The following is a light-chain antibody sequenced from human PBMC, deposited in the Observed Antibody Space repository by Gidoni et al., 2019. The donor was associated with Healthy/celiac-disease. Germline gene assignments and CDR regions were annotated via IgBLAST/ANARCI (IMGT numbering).Light chain of an antibody. V-gene: IGLV1-47*01. CDR2: RNN. J-gene: IGLJ2*01. CDR1: SSNIGSNY. Sequence: QSVLTQPPPASASPGQRVTILCSGSSSNIGSNYVYWYQQLPGTAPKLLIYRNNQRPSGVPDRFSGSKSGTSASLAISGLRSEDEADYYCAAWDDSLSGVVFGGGTKLTVL. CDR3: AAWDDSLSGVV.